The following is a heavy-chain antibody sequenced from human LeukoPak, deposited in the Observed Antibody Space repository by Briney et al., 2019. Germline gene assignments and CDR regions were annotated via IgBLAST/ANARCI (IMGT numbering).Heavy chain of an antibody. CDR1: GFTFVDYS. CDR3: SRERDLEV. CDR2: ISSGGSVT. J-gene: IGHJ6*04. V-gene: IGHV3-21*01. Sequence: GGSLRLSCAASGFTFVDYSMSWVRQAPGMGLEWVSSISSGGSVTYYADSLRGRFTISRDNAKDSVLLQMNSLRVEDTAVYFCSRERDLEVGGEETTVSVSS.